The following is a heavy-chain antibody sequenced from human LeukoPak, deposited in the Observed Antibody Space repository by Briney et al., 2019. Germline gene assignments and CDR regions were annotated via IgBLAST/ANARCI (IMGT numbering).Heavy chain of an antibody. CDR1: GGSFSGYY. V-gene: IGHV4-34*01. J-gene: IGHJ6*02. D-gene: IGHD2-2*01. CDR2: INHSGST. Sequence: SETLSLTCAVYGGSFSGYYWSWIRQPPGKGLEWIGEINHSGSTNHNPSLKSRVTISVDTSKNQFSLKLSSVTAADTAVYYCARGGSRMRNQLPLYYYYGMDVWGQGTTVTVSS. CDR3: ARGGSRMRNQLPLYYYYGMDV.